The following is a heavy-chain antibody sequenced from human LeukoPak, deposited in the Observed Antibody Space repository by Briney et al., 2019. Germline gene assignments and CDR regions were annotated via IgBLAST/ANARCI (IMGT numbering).Heavy chain of an antibody. V-gene: IGHV4-34*01. D-gene: IGHD3-10*01. CDR1: GGSFSAFH. Sequence: SETLSLTCAVYGGSFSAFHWNWIRQSPAKGLEWLGEMKQSGTPRYNPSLQSRVTISVDKSKNQFSLNVKSVTAADTAVYYCASRPFLYGFRTYFDNWAQGTLVTVSS. J-gene: IGHJ4*02. CDR2: MKQSGTP. CDR3: ASRPFLYGFRTYFDN.